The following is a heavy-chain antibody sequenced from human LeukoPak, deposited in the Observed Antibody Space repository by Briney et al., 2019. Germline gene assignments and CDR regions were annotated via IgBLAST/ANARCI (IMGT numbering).Heavy chain of an antibody. D-gene: IGHD6-6*01. CDR3: ARGPGAARRNWFDP. V-gene: IGHV4-34*01. CDR1: GGSFSGYY. CDR2: INHSGST. Sequence: PSETLSLTCAVYGGSFSGYYWSWIRQPPEKGLEWIGEINHSGSTNYNPSLKSRVTISVDTSKNQFSLKLSSVTAADTAVYYCARGPGAARRNWFDPWGQGTLVTVSS. J-gene: IGHJ5*02.